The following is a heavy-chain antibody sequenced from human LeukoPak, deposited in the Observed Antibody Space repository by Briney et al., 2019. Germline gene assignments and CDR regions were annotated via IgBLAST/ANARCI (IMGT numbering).Heavy chain of an antibody. V-gene: IGHV4-34*01. J-gene: IGHJ6*03. D-gene: IGHD6-6*01. Sequence: SETLSLTCAVYGGSFSGYYWSWIRQPPGKGLEWIGEINHSGSTNYNPSLKSRVTISVDTSKNQFSLKLSSVTAADTAVYYCALARRYYYHYMDVWGKGTTVTVSS. CDR1: GGSFSGYY. CDR3: ALARRYYYHYMDV. CDR2: INHSGST.